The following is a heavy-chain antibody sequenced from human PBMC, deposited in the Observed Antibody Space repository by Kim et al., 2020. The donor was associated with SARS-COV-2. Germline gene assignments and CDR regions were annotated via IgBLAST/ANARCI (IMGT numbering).Heavy chain of an antibody. Sequence: GGSLRLSCAASGFTFSNAWMSWVRQAPGKGLEWVGRIKSKTDGGTTDYAAPVKGRFTISRDDSKNTLYLQMNSLKTEDTAVYYCTTDGDYGDYGVRDYWGQGTLVTVSS. CDR1: GFTFSNAW. CDR3: TTDGDYGDYGVRDY. CDR2: IKSKTDGGTT. J-gene: IGHJ4*02. D-gene: IGHD4-17*01. V-gene: IGHV3-15*01.